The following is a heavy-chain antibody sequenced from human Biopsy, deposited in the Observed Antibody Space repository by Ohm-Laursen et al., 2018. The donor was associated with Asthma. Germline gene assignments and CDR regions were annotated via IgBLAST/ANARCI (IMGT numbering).Heavy chain of an antibody. CDR2: IYYSGST. J-gene: IGHJ4*02. V-gene: IGHV4-59*07. CDR3: ARGISRETGLFDHFDS. CDR1: GVSISSDY. Sequence: SDTLSLTCTVSGVSISSDYWSWIRQPPGKGLEWIGHIYYSGSTNYQPSLKSRVTISVDTSKNQFSLKLRSVTAADAAVYYCARGISRETGLFDHFDSWGQGTLVTVSS. D-gene: IGHD3-3*02.